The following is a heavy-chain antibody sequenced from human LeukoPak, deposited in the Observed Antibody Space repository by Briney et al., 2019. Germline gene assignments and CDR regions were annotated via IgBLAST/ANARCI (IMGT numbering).Heavy chain of an antibody. CDR2: IKQDGSEK. CDR1: GFTFSSYS. D-gene: IGHD2-2*01. CDR3: ARAVVPAAMFYYYYMDV. Sequence: GGSLRLSCAASGFTFSSYSMNWVRQAPGKGLEWVANIKQDGSEKYYVDSVKGRFTISRDNAKNSLYLQMNSLRAEGTAVYYCARAVVPAAMFYYYYMDVWGKGTTVTVSS. V-gene: IGHV3-7*01. J-gene: IGHJ6*03.